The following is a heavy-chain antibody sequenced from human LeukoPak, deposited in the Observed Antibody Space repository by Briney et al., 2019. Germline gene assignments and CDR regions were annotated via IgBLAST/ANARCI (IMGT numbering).Heavy chain of an antibody. J-gene: IGHJ4*02. Sequence: GGSLRLSCAASGFTFSSYAMHWVRQAPGKGLEWVAVISYDGSNKYYADSVKGRFTISRDNSKNTLYLQMNSLRAEDTAVYYCAKDSFTIWDYWGQGTLVTVSS. V-gene: IGHV3-30-3*01. CDR1: GFTFSSYA. D-gene: IGHD3-3*01. CDR2: ISYDGSNK. CDR3: AKDSFTIWDY.